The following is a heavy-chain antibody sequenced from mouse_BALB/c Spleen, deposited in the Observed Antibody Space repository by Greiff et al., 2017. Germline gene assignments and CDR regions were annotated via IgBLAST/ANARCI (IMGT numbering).Heavy chain of an antibody. CDR1: GYTFTEYT. Sequence: EVQLQQSGPELVKPGASVKISCKTSGYTFTEYTMHWVKQSHGKSLEWIGAIDTSDSYTSYNQKFKGKATLTVDESSSTAYMQLSSLTSEDSAVYYCAREGVDYWGQGTSVTVSS. V-gene: IGHV1S45*01. J-gene: IGHJ4*01. CDR2: IDTSDSYT. CDR3: AREGVDY.